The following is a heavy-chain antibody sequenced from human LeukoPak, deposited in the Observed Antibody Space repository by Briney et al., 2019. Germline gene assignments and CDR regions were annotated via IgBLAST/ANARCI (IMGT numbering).Heavy chain of an antibody. J-gene: IGHJ6*03. CDR1: GGSFSGYY. CDR2: INHSGST. CDR3: ARTMVRGVNYYYMDV. Sequence: PSETLSLTCAVYGGSFSGYYWSWIRQPPGKGLEWVGEINHSGSTNYNPSLKSRVTISVDTSKNQFSLKLSSVTAADTAVYYCARTMVRGVNYYYMDVWGKGTTVTVSS. D-gene: IGHD3-10*01. V-gene: IGHV4-34*01.